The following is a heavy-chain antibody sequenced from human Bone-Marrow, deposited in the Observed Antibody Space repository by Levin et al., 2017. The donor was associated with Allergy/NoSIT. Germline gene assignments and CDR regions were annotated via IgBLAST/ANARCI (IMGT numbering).Heavy chain of an antibody. Sequence: KPSETLSLTCTVSGGSLTTHYWSWLRQTPGKGLEWIGYIYNTDTKYTPSLKSRVTISLDTSKRQFSLNLKSVTTADTALYYCARNNYYGSGDNWFDPWGQGTLVTVSS. V-gene: IGHV4-59*11. CDR3: ARNNYYGSGDNWFDP. CDR1: GGSLTTHY. J-gene: IGHJ5*02. CDR2: IYNTDT. D-gene: IGHD3-10*01.